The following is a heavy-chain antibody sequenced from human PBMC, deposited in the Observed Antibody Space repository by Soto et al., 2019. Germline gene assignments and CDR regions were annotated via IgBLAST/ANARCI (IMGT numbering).Heavy chain of an antibody. CDR3: ARGDYDFWSGYYSNWFDP. CDR1: GFTFSSYA. Sequence: GGSLRLSCAASGFTFSSYAMHWVRQAPGKGLEWVAVISNDGSNKYYADSVKGRFTISRDNSKNTLYLQMNRLRAEDTAVYYCARGDYDFWSGYYSNWFDPWGQGTLVTVSS. D-gene: IGHD3-3*01. CDR2: ISNDGSNK. J-gene: IGHJ5*02. V-gene: IGHV3-30-3*01.